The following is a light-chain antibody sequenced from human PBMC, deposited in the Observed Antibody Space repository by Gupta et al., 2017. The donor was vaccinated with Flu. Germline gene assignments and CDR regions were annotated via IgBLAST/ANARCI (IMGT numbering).Light chain of an antibody. CDR2: END. V-gene: IGLV1-51*02. CDR1: SFYVGGNY. CDR3: GVWDSTHGGYV. J-gene: IGLJ1*01. Sequence: VTISSSGTSFYVGGNYVSWSPPTPEAPPSLLFYENDRRPSATPARFSGSKSATTATLAIPGLQAGEEADYYCGVWDSTHGGYVFGSGTKVTVL.